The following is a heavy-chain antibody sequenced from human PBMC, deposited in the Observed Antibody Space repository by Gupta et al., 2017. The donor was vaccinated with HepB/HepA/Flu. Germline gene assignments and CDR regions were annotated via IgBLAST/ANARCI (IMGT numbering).Heavy chain of an antibody. CDR1: GGSLRSADYY. Sequence: QVQLQESGPELVKPSQTLSLPCSVSGGSLRSADYYWSWIRKPPGKGLEWIGYIYYSGSTYYNPSLKSRVTIAVDTSKNQFSLKLSSVTAADTAVYYCARDQRGGYSLGYWGQGTLVTVSS. D-gene: IGHD5-12*01. J-gene: IGHJ4*02. CDR2: IYYSGST. V-gene: IGHV4-30-4*01. CDR3: ARDQRGGYSLGY.